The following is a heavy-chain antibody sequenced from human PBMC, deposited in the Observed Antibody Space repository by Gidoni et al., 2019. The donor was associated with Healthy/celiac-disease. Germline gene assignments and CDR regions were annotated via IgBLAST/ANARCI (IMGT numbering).Heavy chain of an antibody. V-gene: IGHV3-15*01. D-gene: IGHD2-15*01. CDR3: TTVQVDYYGMDV. CDR2: IKSKTDGGTT. CDR1: GFTFSNAW. Sequence: EVQLVESGGGLVKPGGSLRLSCAASGFTFSNAWMSWVRQAQGKGLEWVGRIKSKTDGGTTDYAAPVKSRFTISRDDSKNTLYLQMNSLKTEDTAVYYCTTVQVDYYGMDVWGQGTTVTVSS. J-gene: IGHJ6*02.